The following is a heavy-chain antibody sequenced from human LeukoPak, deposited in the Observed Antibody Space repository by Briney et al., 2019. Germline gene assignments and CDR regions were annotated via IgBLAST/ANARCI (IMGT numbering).Heavy chain of an antibody. D-gene: IGHD3-16*01. CDR3: ARYYGPAVGDAFDI. Sequence: GGSLRLSCAASGFRFGSDWMTWVRQAPGKGLEWVANINPDGNEKYYVDSVKGRFTISRDNGKNSLYLQLNSLRAEDTAVYYCARYYGPAVGDAFDIWGQGTMVTGSS. J-gene: IGHJ3*02. V-gene: IGHV3-7*01. CDR1: GFRFGSDW. CDR2: INPDGNEK.